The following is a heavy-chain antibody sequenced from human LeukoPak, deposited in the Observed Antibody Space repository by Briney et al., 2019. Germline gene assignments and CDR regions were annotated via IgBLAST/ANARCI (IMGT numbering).Heavy chain of an antibody. CDR1: GFTVSSNY. Sequence: GGSLRLSCAASGFTVSSNYMSWVRQAPGKGLEWVSAISGSGGSTYYADSVKGRFTISRDNSKNTLYLQMNSLRAEDTAVYYCAKSLHIGYCSSTSCRTPFDYWGQGTLVTVSS. V-gene: IGHV3-23*01. J-gene: IGHJ4*02. CDR3: AKSLHIGYCSSTSCRTPFDY. D-gene: IGHD2-2*01. CDR2: ISGSGGST.